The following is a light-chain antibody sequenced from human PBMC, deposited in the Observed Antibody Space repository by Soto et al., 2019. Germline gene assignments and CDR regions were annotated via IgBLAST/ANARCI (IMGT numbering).Light chain of an antibody. CDR1: QSISSY. J-gene: IGKJ1*01. CDR2: AAS. Sequence: DIQMTQSPSSLSASVGDRVTITCRVSQSISSYLNWYQQKPGKAPKLLIYAASSLQSGVPSRFSGSGSGTDFTLTISSLQPEDFATYYCQQSYSTPWTLGQGTKVDIK. CDR3: QQSYSTPWT. V-gene: IGKV1-39*01.